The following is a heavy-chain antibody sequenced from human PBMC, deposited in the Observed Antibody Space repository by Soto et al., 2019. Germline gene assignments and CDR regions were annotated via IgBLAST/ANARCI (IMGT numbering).Heavy chain of an antibody. D-gene: IGHD1-26*01. CDR2: IYYSGST. Sequence: PSETLSLTCTVSGGSISSYYWGWIRQPPGKGLEWIGYIYYSGSTNYNPSLKSRVSISVDTSKNQFSLKLSSVTAADTAVYYCARRYGGNFDYWGQGTLGTVSS. V-gene: IGHV4-59*01. CDR3: ARRYGGNFDY. J-gene: IGHJ4*02. CDR1: GGSISSYY.